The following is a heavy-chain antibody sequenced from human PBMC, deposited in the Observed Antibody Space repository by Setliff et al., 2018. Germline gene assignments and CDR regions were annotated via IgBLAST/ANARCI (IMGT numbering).Heavy chain of an antibody. CDR2: IYYSGST. D-gene: IGHD2-21*01. CDR3: ARVSMVIAIRNAFDI. V-gene: IGHV4-31*03. CDR1: GGSISSGGYY. Sequence: SETLSLTCTVSGGSISSGGYYWSWIRQHPGKGLEWIGYIYYSGSTYYNPSLKSRVTISVDTSKNRFSLKLSSVTAADTAVYYCARVSMVIAIRNAFDIWGQGTMVTVSS. J-gene: IGHJ3*02.